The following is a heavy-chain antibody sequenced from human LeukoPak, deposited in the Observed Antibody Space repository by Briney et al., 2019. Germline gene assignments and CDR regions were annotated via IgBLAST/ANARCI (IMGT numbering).Heavy chain of an antibody. CDR1: GFTFSSYS. Sequence: GGSLRLSCAASGFTFSSYSMNWVRQAPGKGLEWVSYISSSSSTIYYADSVKGRFIISRDSAKNSLYLQMNSLRAEDTAVYYCAKGGIAVAGTRYFQHWGQGTLVTVSS. CDR2: ISSSSSTI. V-gene: IGHV3-48*04. J-gene: IGHJ1*01. D-gene: IGHD6-19*01. CDR3: AKGGIAVAGTRYFQH.